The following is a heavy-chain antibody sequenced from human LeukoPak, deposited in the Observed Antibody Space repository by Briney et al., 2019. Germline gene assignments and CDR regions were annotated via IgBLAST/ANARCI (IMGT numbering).Heavy chain of an antibody. D-gene: IGHD6-6*01. J-gene: IGHJ5*02. Sequence: SETLSLTCTVSGGSISSSSYYWGWIRQPPGKGLEWIGSIYYSGSTYYNPSLKSRVTISVDTSKNQFSLKLSSVTAADTAVYYCARWGSIAALDSRYNWFDPWGQGTLVTVSS. CDR2: IYYSGST. CDR3: ARWGSIAALDSRYNWFDP. CDR1: GGSISSSSYY. V-gene: IGHV4-39*07.